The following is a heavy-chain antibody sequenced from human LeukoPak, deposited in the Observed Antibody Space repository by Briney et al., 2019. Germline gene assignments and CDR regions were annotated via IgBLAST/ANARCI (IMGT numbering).Heavy chain of an antibody. CDR2: INPSGGST. J-gene: IGHJ4*02. V-gene: IGHV1-46*01. CDR1: GYNFSSYH. CDR3: ARGSSDELLYRALWY. Sequence: GASVKVSCKASGYNFSSYHMHWVRQAPGQGLEWMGIINPSGGSTSYAQKFQGRVTMTRDTSTSTVYMEPSSLRSEDTGVYYCARGSSDELLYRALWYWGQGTLVTVSS. D-gene: IGHD2-2*02.